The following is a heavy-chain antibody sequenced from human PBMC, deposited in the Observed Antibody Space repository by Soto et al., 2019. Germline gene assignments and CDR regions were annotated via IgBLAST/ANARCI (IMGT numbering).Heavy chain of an antibody. CDR2: MYYSGNT. J-gene: IGHJ4*02. V-gene: IGHV4-39*01. CDR3: STTTGY. D-gene: IGHD1-1*01. CDR1: GGSISSSNYY. Sequence: QLQLQESGPGLVKPSETLSLTCIVSGGSISSSNYYWAWVRQPPGKGLEWIGSMYYSGNTYYNASLKSRVTIFVDTSQSQFFLKLSAVTAPDTAIYYCSTTTGYWGQGILVSVSS.